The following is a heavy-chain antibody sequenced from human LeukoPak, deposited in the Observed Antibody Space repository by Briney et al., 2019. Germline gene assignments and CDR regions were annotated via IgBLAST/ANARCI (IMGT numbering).Heavy chain of an antibody. Sequence: SVKVSCKASGGTFSSYAISWVRQAPGQGLEWMGGIIPIFGTANYAQKFQGRVTITADKSTSTAYMELSSLRSEDTAVYYCARDNCSSTCCYTGPWFDPWGQGTLVTVSS. J-gene: IGHJ5*01. V-gene: IGHV1-69*06. D-gene: IGHD2-2*02. CDR2: IIPIFGTA. CDR3: ARDNCSSTCCYTGPWFDP. CDR1: GGTFSSYA.